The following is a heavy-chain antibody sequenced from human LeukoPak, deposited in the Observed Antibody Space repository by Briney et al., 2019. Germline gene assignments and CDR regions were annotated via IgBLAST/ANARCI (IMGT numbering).Heavy chain of an antibody. Sequence: SETLSLTCTVSGGSISSGSYYWSWIRQPAGKGLEWIGRIYTSGSTNYNPSLKSRVTISVDTSKNQFSLKLSSVTAADTAVYYCTRDQWYGSGSYYNSDYWGQGTLVTVSS. J-gene: IGHJ4*02. CDR1: GGSISSGSYY. D-gene: IGHD3-10*01. V-gene: IGHV4-61*02. CDR2: IYTSGST. CDR3: TRDQWYGSGSYYNSDY.